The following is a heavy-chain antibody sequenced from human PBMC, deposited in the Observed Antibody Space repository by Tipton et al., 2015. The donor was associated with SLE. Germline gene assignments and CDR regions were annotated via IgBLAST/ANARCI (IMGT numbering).Heavy chain of an antibody. Sequence: TLSLTCVVSGYSISSGYYWGWIRQPPGKGLEWIGTIYHSGSTYYNPSLKSRVTISIDASKNQFSLKLSSVTAADTAVYSCARGEDPDPFDSWGRGTMVTVSS. J-gene: IGHJ3*02. CDR3: ARGEDPDPFDS. V-gene: IGHV4-38-2*01. CDR2: IYHSGST. D-gene: IGHD3-10*01. CDR1: GYSISSGYY.